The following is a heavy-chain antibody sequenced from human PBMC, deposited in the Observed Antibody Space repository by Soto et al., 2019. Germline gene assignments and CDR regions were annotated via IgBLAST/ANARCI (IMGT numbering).Heavy chain of an antibody. V-gene: IGHV2-5*01. CDR1: GFSLSTSGVG. J-gene: IGHJ6*02. D-gene: IGHD3-10*01. CDR2: VYSNDDK. Sequence: QITLKESGPTLVKATQTLTLTCTFSGFSLSTSGVGVGWVRQPPGKALEWLALVYSNDDKRFSPSLKSRHTIPKDTAKNQVVLTMTNMDPVDTVTYYCTYRRGSGLYGMDVWGQGTTVTVSS. CDR3: TYRRGSGLYGMDV.